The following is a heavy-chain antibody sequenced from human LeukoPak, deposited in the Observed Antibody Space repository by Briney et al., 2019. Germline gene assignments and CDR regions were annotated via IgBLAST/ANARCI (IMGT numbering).Heavy chain of an antibody. CDR2: IIPILGIA. D-gene: IGHD3-10*01. CDR1: GGTVSSYA. Sequence: SGKVSCKASGGTVSSYAISWVRQAPGQGLEWMGRIIPILGIANYAQKFQGRVTITAEKSTSTAYMELSSLRSEDTAVYYCAREVIITMVRGSDDNWFDPWGQGTLVTVSS. J-gene: IGHJ5*02. V-gene: IGHV1-69*04. CDR3: AREVIITMVRGSDDNWFDP.